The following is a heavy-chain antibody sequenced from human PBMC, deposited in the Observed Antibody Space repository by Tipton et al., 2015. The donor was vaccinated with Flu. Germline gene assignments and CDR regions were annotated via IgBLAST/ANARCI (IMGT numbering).Heavy chain of an antibody. CDR2: INQDGSEK. CDR1: GFTFRTFW. Sequence: GSLRLSCEASGFTFRTFWMNWVRQAPGKGLEWVANINQDGSEKNYVGSVKGRFTISRDNARNSLYLQMSSLKAEDTAVYYCTRDQGLRYLDWSPNAFNIWGQGTKVTVSS. CDR3: TRDQGLRYLDWSPNAFNI. V-gene: IGHV3-7*01. J-gene: IGHJ3*02. D-gene: IGHD3-9*01.